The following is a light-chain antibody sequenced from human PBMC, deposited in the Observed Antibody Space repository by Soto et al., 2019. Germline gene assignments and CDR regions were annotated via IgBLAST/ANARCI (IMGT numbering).Light chain of an antibody. CDR3: QQYGSSLPWT. CDR1: QSVSSSY. V-gene: IGKV3-20*01. Sequence: EIVLTQSPGTLSLSPGERATLSCRASQSVSSSYLAWYQQKPGQAPRLLIYGASSRATGIPDRFSGSGSGTDFTLTISRLEPADFAVYYCQQYGSSLPWTFGQGTKVEIK. CDR2: GAS. J-gene: IGKJ1*01.